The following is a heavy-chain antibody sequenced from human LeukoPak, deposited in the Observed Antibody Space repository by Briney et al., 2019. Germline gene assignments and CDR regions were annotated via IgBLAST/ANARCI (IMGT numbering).Heavy chain of an antibody. CDR2: ISGSGGST. Sequence: PGGSLRLSCVVSGFTVSTNYMSWVRQAPGKGLEWVSAISGSGGSTYYADSVKGRFTISRDNSKNTLYLQMNSLRAEDTAVYYCAKVTGDDYVWGSYPTPPDYWGQGTLVTVSS. J-gene: IGHJ4*02. V-gene: IGHV3-23*01. D-gene: IGHD3-16*01. CDR1: GFTVSTNY. CDR3: AKVTGDDYVWGSYPTPPDY.